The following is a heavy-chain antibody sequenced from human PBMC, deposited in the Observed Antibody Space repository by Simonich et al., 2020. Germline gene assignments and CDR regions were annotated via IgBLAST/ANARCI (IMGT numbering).Heavy chain of an antibody. CDR3: ARGPRWTGDDAFDI. CDR1: GYTLTGYY. D-gene: IGHD7-27*01. V-gene: IGHV1-2*02. Sequence: QVQLVQSGAAVKKPGASVRFSGKASGYTLTGYYMHWVRQAHGQGIERMGWIKHNSGGTNYAQKFQGRVTMTRDTSISTAYMELSRLRSDDTAVYYCARGPRWTGDDAFDIWGQGTMVTVSS. J-gene: IGHJ3*02. CDR2: IKHNSGGT.